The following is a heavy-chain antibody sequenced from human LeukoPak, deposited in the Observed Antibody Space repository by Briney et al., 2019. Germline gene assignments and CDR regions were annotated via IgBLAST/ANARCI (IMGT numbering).Heavy chain of an antibody. CDR1: GGSIRSSSYY. V-gene: IGHV4-39*01. CDR3: ASGHYDSSGYYYPFDY. D-gene: IGHD3-22*01. Sequence: PSETLSLTCTVSGGSIRSSSYYWGGIRHPPGKGLEWIGSIYYSGSTYYNTSLKSRVTISVDTSKNQVSLRLSSVTAADTAVYYCASGHYDSSGYYYPFDYWGQGTLVTVSS. J-gene: IGHJ4*02. CDR2: IYYSGST.